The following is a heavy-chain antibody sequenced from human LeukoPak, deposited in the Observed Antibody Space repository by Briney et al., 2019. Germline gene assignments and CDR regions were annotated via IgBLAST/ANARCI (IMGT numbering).Heavy chain of an antibody. D-gene: IGHD5-12*01. V-gene: IGHV3-30-3*01. Sequence: PGGSLRLSCAASGFTFSSNAMHWVRQAPGKGLEWVSILSYDGSIKFYGDSVKGRFTISRDNSKNALFLQMDSLRPEDTAVYYCARAASGYYSGFDYWGQGTLVTVSS. CDR1: GFTFSSNA. CDR2: LSYDGSIK. CDR3: ARAASGYYSGFDY. J-gene: IGHJ4*02.